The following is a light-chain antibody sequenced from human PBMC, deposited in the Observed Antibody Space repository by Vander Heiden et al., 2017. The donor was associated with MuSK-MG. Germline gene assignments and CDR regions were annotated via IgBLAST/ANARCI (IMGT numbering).Light chain of an antibody. Sequence: DLPITQSPSSLSASVGDRVTITCRASQTISSYLNWYQQKPGKAPKLVVYAASSLQSGVPSRFSGSGSGTDFTLTISSLQPEDFATYYCQQTYSTQFTFGPGTKVDIK. CDR3: QQTYSTQFT. CDR1: QTISSY. CDR2: AAS. V-gene: IGKV1-39*01. J-gene: IGKJ3*01.